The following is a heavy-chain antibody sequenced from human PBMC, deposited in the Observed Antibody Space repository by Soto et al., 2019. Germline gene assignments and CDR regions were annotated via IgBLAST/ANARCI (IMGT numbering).Heavy chain of an antibody. D-gene: IGHD3-10*01. Sequence: LRLSCAASGFTFSSYRMHWVRQAPGKGLVWVSRINSDGSSTSYADSVKGRFTISRDNAKNTLYLQMNSLRAEDTAVYYCAREAKNSLWFGELPDYWGQGTLVTVSS. CDR1: GFTFSSYR. J-gene: IGHJ4*02. V-gene: IGHV3-74*01. CDR3: AREAKNSLWFGELPDY. CDR2: INSDGSST.